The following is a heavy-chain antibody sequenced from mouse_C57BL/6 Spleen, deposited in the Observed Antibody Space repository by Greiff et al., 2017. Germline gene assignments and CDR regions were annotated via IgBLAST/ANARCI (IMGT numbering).Heavy chain of an antibody. CDR2: INPNYGTT. D-gene: IGHD2-5*01. J-gene: IGHJ4*01. CDR3: AAYYSNYDYYAMDY. V-gene: IGHV1-39*01. CDR1: GYSFTDYN. Sequence: VQLKQSGPELVKPGASVKISCKASGYSFTDYNMNWVKQSNGKSLEWIGVINPNYGTTSYNQKFKGKATLTVDQSSSTAYMQLNSLTSEDSAVYYCAAYYSNYDYYAMDYWGQGTSVTVSS.